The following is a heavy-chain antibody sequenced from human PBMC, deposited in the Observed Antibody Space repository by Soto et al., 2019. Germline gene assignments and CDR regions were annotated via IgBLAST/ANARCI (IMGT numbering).Heavy chain of an antibody. Sequence: QVQLQQWGAGLLKPSETLSLTCAVYGGFVSSGSYYWSWIRQPPGKGLEWIGEMSHSGGTHFNPSLKSRVTISVDTSKNQLSLKMSCVTAADTALYYCARVARGTATTVVDAFDIWGPGTMVTVSS. CDR3: ARVARGTATTVVDAFDI. J-gene: IGHJ3*02. CDR1: GGFVSSGSYY. CDR2: MSHSGGT. V-gene: IGHV4-34*01. D-gene: IGHD1-1*01.